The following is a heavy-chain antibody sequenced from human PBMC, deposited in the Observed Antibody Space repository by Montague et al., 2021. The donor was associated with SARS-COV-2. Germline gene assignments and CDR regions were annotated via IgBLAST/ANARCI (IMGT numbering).Heavy chain of an antibody. CDR1: GGSLSGDH. J-gene: IGHJ4*02. D-gene: IGHD6-6*01. CDR2: VNHSGHT. CDR3: ARGPVGVAARLRCYFDQ. Sequence: SETLSLTCAVYGGSLSGDHWSWIRQPPGKGLEWIGEVNHSGHTNYNVSLKSRVTMSVDTPKSQFSLKVRSVTAADTAVYYCARGPVGVAARLRCYFDQWGQGTLVTVSS. V-gene: IGHV4-34*01.